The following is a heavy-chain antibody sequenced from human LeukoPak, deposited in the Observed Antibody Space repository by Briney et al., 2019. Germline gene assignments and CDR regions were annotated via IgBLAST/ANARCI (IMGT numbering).Heavy chain of an antibody. CDR2: IYYSGST. D-gene: IGHD4-23*01. CDR1: GGSISSGGYY. Sequence: SETLSLTCTVSGGSISSGGYYWSWIRQHPGKGLEWIGDIYYSGSTYYNPSLKSRVTISVDTSKNQFSLKLSSVTAADTAVYYCARVWQTTVVTPSVGAFDIWGQGTMVTVSS. J-gene: IGHJ3*02. CDR3: ARVWQTTVVTPSVGAFDI. V-gene: IGHV4-31*03.